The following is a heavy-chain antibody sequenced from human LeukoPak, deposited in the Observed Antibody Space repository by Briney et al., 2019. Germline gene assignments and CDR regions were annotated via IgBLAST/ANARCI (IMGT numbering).Heavy chain of an antibody. J-gene: IGHJ2*01. D-gene: IGHD3-22*01. Sequence: GASVKVSCKASGYTLTSYHMHWVRQAPGQGPEWMGIINPSDGSTSYPQRFQGRDTMTRDTSTSTVNMELSSLRSEDTAVYYCARASTPYYYDSSGYRYWYFDLWGRGTLVTVSS. CDR1: GYTLTSYH. V-gene: IGHV1-46*01. CDR3: ARASTPYYYDSSGYRYWYFDL. CDR2: INPSDGST.